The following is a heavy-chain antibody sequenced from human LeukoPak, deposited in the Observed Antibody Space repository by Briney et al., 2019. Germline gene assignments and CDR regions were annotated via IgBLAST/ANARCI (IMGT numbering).Heavy chain of an antibody. Sequence: GGSLRLSCSVSGFTFSTYVMHWVRQAPGKGREYVSAISSNGDNTYYADSVKGRFTISRDNSKNTLYLQMSSLRADDTAVYYCVRGTGYWGQGTLVSVSS. CDR2: ISSNGDNT. CDR3: VRGTGY. V-gene: IGHV3-64D*06. J-gene: IGHJ4*02. CDR1: GFTFSTYV.